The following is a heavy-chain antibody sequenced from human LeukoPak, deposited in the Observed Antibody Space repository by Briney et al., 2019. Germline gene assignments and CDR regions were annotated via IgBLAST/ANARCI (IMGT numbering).Heavy chain of an antibody. J-gene: IGHJ4*02. CDR1: GFTFSSYN. CDR3: ARFLRRGTFDY. V-gene: IGHV3-48*04. Sequence: GGSLRLSCAASGFTFSSYNMNWVRQAPGKGLEWVSYISSSSSNIYYADSVKGRFTISRDNAKNSLYLQMNSLRAEDTAVYYCARFLRRGTFDYWGQGILVTVSS. CDR2: ISSSSSNI. D-gene: IGHD3-3*01.